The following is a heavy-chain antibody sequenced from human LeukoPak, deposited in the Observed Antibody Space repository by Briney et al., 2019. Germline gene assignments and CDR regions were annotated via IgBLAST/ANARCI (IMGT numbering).Heavy chain of an antibody. V-gene: IGHV3-53*01. CDR1: GFAFSFFA. J-gene: IGHJ4*02. D-gene: IGHD6-19*01. CDR3: AGGQMFTSGGFDN. CDR2: LYTGGNI. Sequence: PGGSLRLSCEASGFAFSFFAMSWLRQAPGKGLEWVSVLYTGGNIYYADFVKGRFTISRDNSNNMVFLQMNGLTAEDTALYYCAGGQMFTSGGFDNWGQGALVTVSS.